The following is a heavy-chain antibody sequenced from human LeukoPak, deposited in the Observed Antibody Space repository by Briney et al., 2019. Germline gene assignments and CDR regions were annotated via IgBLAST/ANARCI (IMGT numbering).Heavy chain of an antibody. CDR2: ISSSSSTI. CDR3: ARGPLLHDYYDSSGYDY. CDR1: GFTLSSYS. Sequence: GGSLRLSCAASGFTLSSYSMNRVRQAPGKGLEWVSYISSSSSTIYYADSVKGRFTISRDNAKNSLYLQMNSLRAEDTAVYYCARGPLLHDYYDSSGYDYWGQGTLVTVSS. J-gene: IGHJ4*02. D-gene: IGHD3-22*01. V-gene: IGHV3-48*04.